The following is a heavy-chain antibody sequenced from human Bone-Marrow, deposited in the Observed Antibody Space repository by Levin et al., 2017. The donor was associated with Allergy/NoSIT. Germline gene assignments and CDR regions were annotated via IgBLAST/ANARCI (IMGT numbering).Heavy chain of an antibody. Sequence: GGPLRLSCAASGFTFSNSWMSWVRQAPGKGLEWVANIKEDGSEKYYVDSVKGRFTISRDNAKNSLYVQMNSLRAEDTAVYYCARDQFRRATIGARWFDPWGQGTLVTVSS. D-gene: IGHD5-24*01. J-gene: IGHJ5*02. CDR3: ARDQFRRATIGARWFDP. CDR2: IKEDGSEK. V-gene: IGHV3-7*01. CDR1: GFTFSNSW.